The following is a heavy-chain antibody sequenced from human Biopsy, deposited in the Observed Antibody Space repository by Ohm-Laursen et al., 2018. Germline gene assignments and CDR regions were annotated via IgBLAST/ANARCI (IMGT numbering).Heavy chain of an antibody. CDR1: GDSISSYY. D-gene: IGHD3-22*01. Sequence: SDTLSFTCAVSGDSISSYYWSWIRQPPGKGLEWIGYVSYTGSTDYNPSLQSRVTISVDTSKNHFSLRLRSVTPADTAMYYCARDRGFYSDRTVPGYFDLWGRGTLVTVSS. CDR2: VSYTGST. V-gene: IGHV4-59*01. J-gene: IGHJ2*01. CDR3: ARDRGFYSDRTVPGYFDL.